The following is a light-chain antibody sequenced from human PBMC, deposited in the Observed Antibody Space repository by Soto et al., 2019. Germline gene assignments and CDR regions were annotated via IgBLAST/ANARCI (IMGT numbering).Light chain of an antibody. CDR1: SSDVGSYNL. CDR2: EGS. Sequence: QSVLTQPASVSGSPGQSITISCTGTSSDVGSYNLVSWYQQHPGKAPKLMLYEGSKRPSGVSNRFSGSKSGNTASLTISGRQAEDEADYFCCSYAGSSTFVCGGGTK. CDR3: CSYAGSSTFV. V-gene: IGLV2-23*01. J-gene: IGLJ2*01.